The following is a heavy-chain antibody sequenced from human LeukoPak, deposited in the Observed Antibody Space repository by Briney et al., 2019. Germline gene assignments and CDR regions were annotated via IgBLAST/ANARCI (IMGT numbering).Heavy chain of an antibody. CDR2: LSGSGGST. CDR3: AKGPIGEFDY. D-gene: IGHD3-16*01. CDR1: GFTFSSYA. Sequence: GGPLRLSCAASGFTFSSYAMSWVRQAPGKGLEWVSALSGSGGSTYYADSVKGRFTISRDNSKNTLYLQMNSLRADDTAVYYCAKGPIGEFDYWGQGTLVTVSS. V-gene: IGHV3-23*01. J-gene: IGHJ4*02.